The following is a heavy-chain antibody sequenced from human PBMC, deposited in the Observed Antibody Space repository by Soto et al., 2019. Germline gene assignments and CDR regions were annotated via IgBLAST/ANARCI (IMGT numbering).Heavy chain of an antibody. J-gene: IGHJ6*02. Sequence: EVQLLESGGDFVQPGGSLRLSCAVSGFTCTSYALSWVRQAPGKGLEWVSTIRGSGDSTYYADSVKGRFTISRDSSKNTLYLQMNSLRGEDTGLYYCAKGGRRDYVSPGMDAWGQGTTVTVSS. D-gene: IGHD4-17*01. CDR3: AKGGRRDYVSPGMDA. CDR1: GFTCTSYA. V-gene: IGHV3-23*01. CDR2: IRGSGDST.